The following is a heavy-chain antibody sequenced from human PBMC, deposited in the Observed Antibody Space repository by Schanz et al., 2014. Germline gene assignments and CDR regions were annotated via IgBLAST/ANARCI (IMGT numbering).Heavy chain of an antibody. CDR1: GGSLSGYY. CDR3: YGMDV. J-gene: IGHJ6*02. CDR2: INQSGRA. Sequence: QVQLQQWGAGLLKPSETLSLSCAVYGGSLSGYYWGWVRQPPRKGLEWIGEINQSGRASYNPSLKSRVTISVDPSNNQSSLKVTSVTAADTAVYYCYGMDVWGQGTTVTVSS. V-gene: IGHV4-34*03.